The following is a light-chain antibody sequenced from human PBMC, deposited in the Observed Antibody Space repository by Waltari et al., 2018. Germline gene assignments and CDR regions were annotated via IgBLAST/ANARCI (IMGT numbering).Light chain of an antibody. J-gene: IGKJ4*01. CDR2: GAT. CDR3: QQYGSSHYDSSPFT. Sequence: EIVLTQSPGTLSLSPGERATLSCRASQSVAGNYLTWYQQKPGQAPRLLISGATTRATCIPDRFSGSGSGTDFTLTISRLEPEDFAVYHCQQYGSSHYDSSPFTFGGGTKVEIK. CDR1: QSVAGNY. V-gene: IGKV3-20*01.